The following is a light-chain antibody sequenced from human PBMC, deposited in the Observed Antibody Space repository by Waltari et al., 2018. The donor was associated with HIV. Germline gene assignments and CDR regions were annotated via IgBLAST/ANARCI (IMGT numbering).Light chain of an antibody. V-gene: IGKV2D-29*01. J-gene: IGKJ2*01. CDR2: QVS. CDR1: QSLLHSDGKTY. CDR3: MQSIELPPT. Sequence: DIVLTQAPLSLSVTPGQPATISCKSSQSLLHSDGKTYLYWYFQRPGQPPQLLIYQVSTRFSGVPDRCSGGGSWPYFTLKISRVEADDVGTYYCMQSIELPPTFGQGTKLDIK.